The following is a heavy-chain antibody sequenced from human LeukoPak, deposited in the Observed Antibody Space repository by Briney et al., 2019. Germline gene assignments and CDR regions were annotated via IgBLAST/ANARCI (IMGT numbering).Heavy chain of an antibody. Sequence: ASVKVSCKASGYTFTDYYMHWVRQAPGQGLEWMGWINPNNGGTNYAQKFQGRVTMTSDTSISTTYMGLSRLRSDDTAVYYCARVPSSSWYYYYYYMDVWGKGTTVTVSS. CDR1: GYTFTDYY. CDR3: ARVPSSSWYYYYYYMDV. D-gene: IGHD6-13*01. CDR2: INPNNGGT. J-gene: IGHJ6*03. V-gene: IGHV1-2*02.